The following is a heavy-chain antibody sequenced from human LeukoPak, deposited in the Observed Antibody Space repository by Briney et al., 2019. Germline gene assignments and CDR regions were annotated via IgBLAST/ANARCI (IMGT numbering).Heavy chain of an antibody. CDR3: AKSRSGSSNWALRIFDN. D-gene: IGHD6-13*01. V-gene: IGHV3-23*01. CDR1: GCPFGSEA. J-gene: IGHJ4*02. CDR2: VSPAGGTT. Sequence: GGSLRLSCTVSGCPFGSEAMSWVRQAPGRGLEWVSSVSPAGGTTYYADSVKGRFTISRDNSKNTLYVQMNSLRVEDTAVYYCAKSRSGSSNWALRIFDNWGQGTLVSVSS.